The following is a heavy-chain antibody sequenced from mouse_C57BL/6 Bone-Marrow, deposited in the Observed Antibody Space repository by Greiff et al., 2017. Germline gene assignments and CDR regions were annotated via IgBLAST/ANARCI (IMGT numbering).Heavy chain of an antibody. CDR3: ARENYYYGSAWFAY. D-gene: IGHD1-1*01. V-gene: IGHV1-69*01. CDR1: GYTFTSYW. CDR2: IDPSDSYT. Sequence: QVQLQQPGAELVMPGASVKLSCKASGYTFTSYWMHWVKPRPGNGLEWIGEIDPSDSYTNYNQKFKGKSTLTVDKSSSTAYMQLSSLTSEDSSVYYCARENYYYGSAWFAYWGQGTLVTVSA. J-gene: IGHJ3*01.